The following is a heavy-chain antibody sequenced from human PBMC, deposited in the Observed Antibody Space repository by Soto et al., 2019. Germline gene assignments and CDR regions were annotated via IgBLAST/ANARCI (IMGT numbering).Heavy chain of an antibody. V-gene: IGHV3-74*01. J-gene: IGHJ4*02. Sequence: PGGSLRLSCAASGFTFRSYWMQWVRQAPGKGLVWVSWINSDGSSTRYADSVKGRFTISRDNAKNTLYLQMNSLRADDTAVYYYAGRGSSLNFDSWGQETLVTISS. CDR3: AGRGSSLNFDS. CDR1: GFTFRSYW. CDR2: INSDGSST. D-gene: IGHD6-6*01.